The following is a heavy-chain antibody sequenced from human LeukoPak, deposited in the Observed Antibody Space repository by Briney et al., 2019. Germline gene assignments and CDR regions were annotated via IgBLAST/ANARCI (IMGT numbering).Heavy chain of an antibody. CDR3: ARDHGRSYNYGSDALDI. V-gene: IGHV4-4*07. D-gene: IGHD5-18*01. Sequence: SETLSLTCTVSGGSISSYYWSWIRQPAGKGLEWIGRIYTSGSTNYNPSLKSRVTMSVDTSKNQFSLKLTSVTAADTAMYYCARDHGRSYNYGSDALDIWGQGTLVIVSA. CDR1: GGSISSYY. J-gene: IGHJ3*02. CDR2: IYTSGST.